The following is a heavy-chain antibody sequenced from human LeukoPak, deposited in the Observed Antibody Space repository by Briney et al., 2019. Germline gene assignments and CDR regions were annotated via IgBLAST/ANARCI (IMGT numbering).Heavy chain of an antibody. D-gene: IGHD3-10*01. CDR3: ARVGSVVDAFDI. CDR2: ISAYNGNT. Sequence: ASVKASCKASGYTFTSYGISWVRQAPGQGLEWMGWISAYNGNTNYAQKLQGRVTMTTDTSTSTAYMELRSLRSDGTAVYYCARVGSVVDAFDIWGQGTMVTVSS. J-gene: IGHJ3*02. V-gene: IGHV1-18*01. CDR1: GYTFTSYG.